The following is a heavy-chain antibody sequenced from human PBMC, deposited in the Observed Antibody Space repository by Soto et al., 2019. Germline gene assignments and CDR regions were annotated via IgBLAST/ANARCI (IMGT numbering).Heavy chain of an antibody. V-gene: IGHV3-23*01. CDR2: ISGMDGKT. Sequence: GYLRLSCVDSGFILGRYALTWVRQAPWKGLEWVSTISGMDGKTFYADSVKGRFSISRDISQSTLYLQMNSMRADDTAIYYCARWSYLDYWGQGTRVTVSS. CDR1: GFILGRYA. CDR3: ARWSYLDY. J-gene: IGHJ4*02. D-gene: IGHD3-3*01.